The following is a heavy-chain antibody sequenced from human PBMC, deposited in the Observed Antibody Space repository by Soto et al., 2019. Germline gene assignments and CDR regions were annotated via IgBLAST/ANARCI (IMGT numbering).Heavy chain of an antibody. CDR1: GYTFTSYY. CDR2: INPSGGSV. J-gene: IGHJ6*02. V-gene: IGHV1-46*01. D-gene: IGHD2-2*01. CDR3: ARLHGYCISSSCHGHYAMDV. Sequence: ASVKVSCKASGYTFTSYYMHWVRQAPGQGLEWMGIINPSGGSVSYNPSLKSRVTISVDTVQNQFSLKLNSVTAADTAVYYCARLHGYCISSSCHGHYAMDVWGQGTTVTVSS.